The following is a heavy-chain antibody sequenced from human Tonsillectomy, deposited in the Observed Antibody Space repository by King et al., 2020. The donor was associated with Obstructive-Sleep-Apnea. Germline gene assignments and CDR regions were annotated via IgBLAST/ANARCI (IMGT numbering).Heavy chain of an antibody. CDR2: IKNRAQRYTT. D-gene: IGHD3-22*01. CDR3: GRTQYYYNTGYHSDP. J-gene: IGHJ5*02. CDR1: GFTFSDYY. V-gene: IGHV3-72*01. Sequence: VQLVESGGGSVQPGGSLRLSCAASGFTFSDYYMDWVRQAPGKGLEWVGRIKNRAQRYTTEYAASVKGRVTISRDDSKNSVYLQLNSMKSDDTAVYYCGRTQYYYNTGYHSDPWGQGTLVTVAS.